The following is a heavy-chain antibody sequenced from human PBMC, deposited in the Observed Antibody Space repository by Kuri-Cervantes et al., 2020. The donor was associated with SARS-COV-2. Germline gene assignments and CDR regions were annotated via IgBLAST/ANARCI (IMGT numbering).Heavy chain of an antibody. CDR2: INHSGST. J-gene: IGHJ4*02. D-gene: IGHD3-10*01. CDR1: GYSISSGYY. Sequence: SETLSLTCAVSGYSISSGYYWGWIRQPPGKGLEWIGEINHSGSTNYNPSLKSRVTISVDTSKNQFSLKLSSVTAADTAVYYCARGRGYYYGSGSVWGQGTLVTVSS. CDR3: ARGRGYYYGSGSV. V-gene: IGHV4-38-2*01.